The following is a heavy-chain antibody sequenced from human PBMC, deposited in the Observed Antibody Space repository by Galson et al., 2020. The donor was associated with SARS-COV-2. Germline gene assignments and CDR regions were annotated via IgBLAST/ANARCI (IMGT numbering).Heavy chain of an antibody. CDR3: TQRYSGCYSAAAFDI. CDR1: GFSFSNAW. D-gene: IGHD1-26*01. J-gene: IGHJ3*02. V-gene: IGHV3-15*01. CDR2: IKSKADGGTT. Sequence: GGSLRLSCAASGFSFSNAWMSWVRQAPGKGLEWVGHIKSKADGGTTDYAAPVKGRFTILRDDSKNTLFLQMNSLEIEDTAVYYCTQRYSGCYSAAAFDIWGQGTMVTVSS.